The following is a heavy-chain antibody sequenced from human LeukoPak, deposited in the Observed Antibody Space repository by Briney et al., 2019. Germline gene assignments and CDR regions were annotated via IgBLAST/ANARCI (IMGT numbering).Heavy chain of an antibody. D-gene: IGHD3-22*01. V-gene: IGHV4-34*01. J-gene: IGHJ4*02. CDR2: INHSGST. Sequence: SETLSLTCAVYGGSFSGYYWSWIRQPPGKGLEWVGEINHSGSTNYNPSLKSRVTISVDTSKNQFSLKLSSVTAADKAVYCCARGLLGYDSSGYYQYWGQGTLVTVSS. CDR3: ARGLLGYDSSGYYQY. CDR1: GGSFSGYY.